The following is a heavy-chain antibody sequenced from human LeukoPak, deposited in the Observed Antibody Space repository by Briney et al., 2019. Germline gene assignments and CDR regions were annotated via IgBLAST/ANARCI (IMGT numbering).Heavy chain of an antibody. V-gene: IGHV4-59*12. D-gene: IGHD6-19*01. CDR3: ARDRGSSGWFDY. J-gene: IGHJ4*02. Sequence: PSETLSLTCTVSGGSISSYYWSWIRQPPGKGLEWIGYIYYSGSTNYNPSLKSRVTISVDTSKNQFSLKLSSVTVADTAVYYCARDRGSSGWFDYWGQGTLVTVSS. CDR2: IYYSGST. CDR1: GGSISSYY.